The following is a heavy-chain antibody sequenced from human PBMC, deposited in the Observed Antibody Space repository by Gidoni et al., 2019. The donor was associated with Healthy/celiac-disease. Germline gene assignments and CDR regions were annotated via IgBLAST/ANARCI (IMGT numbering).Heavy chain of an antibody. CDR2: IYYSGRT. J-gene: IGHJ4*02. CDR3: AIVEMATKDPGR. V-gene: IGHV4-39*01. D-gene: IGHD5-12*01. Sequence: QLQLQESGPGLVKPSETLSLTCTVSGGSISSSRYYWGWLRQPPGKGLEWIGSIYYSGRTYYNPSLKSRVTISVDTSKNQFSLKLSSVTAADTAVYYCAIVEMATKDPGRWGQGTLVTVSS. CDR1: GGSISSSRYY.